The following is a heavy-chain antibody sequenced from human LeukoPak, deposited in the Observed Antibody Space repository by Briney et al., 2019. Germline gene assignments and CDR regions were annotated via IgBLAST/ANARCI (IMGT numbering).Heavy chain of an antibody. CDR2: INSDGSTT. Sequence: GGSLRLSCAASGFXFSSYWIHWVRQAPGKGPVWVSRINSDGSTTNYADSVKGRFTISRDNAKNTLYLQMNSLRVEDTAVYYCAGVIYYTSDAFDIWGQGTMVTVSS. D-gene: IGHD3-22*01. J-gene: IGHJ3*02. CDR3: AGVIYYTSDAFDI. V-gene: IGHV3-74*01. CDR1: GFXFSSYW.